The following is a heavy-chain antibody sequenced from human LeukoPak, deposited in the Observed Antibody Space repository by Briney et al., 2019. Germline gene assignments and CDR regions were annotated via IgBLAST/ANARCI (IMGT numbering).Heavy chain of an antibody. D-gene: IGHD1-26*01. CDR2: IITILGIA. V-gene: IGHV1-69*04. J-gene: IGHJ3*02. CDR1: GGTFSSYA. Sequence: SVKLSCKASGGTFSSYAISWVRQAPGQGLEWMGRIITILGIANYAQKFQGRVTITADKSTSTAYMELSSLRSEDTAVYYCASPLSGSNAAFDIWGQGTMVTVSS. CDR3: ASPLSGSNAAFDI.